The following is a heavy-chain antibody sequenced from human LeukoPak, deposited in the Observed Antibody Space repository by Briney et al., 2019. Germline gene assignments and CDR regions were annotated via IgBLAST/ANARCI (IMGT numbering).Heavy chain of an antibody. CDR2: IYATGST. D-gene: IGHD3-10*01. V-gene: IGHV4-4*09. CDR3: ARHGSVRSPLGP. Sequence: SETLSLTCTFSFGSISSYYWSWIRQPPGKGLEWIGYIYATGSTNYNPSLKSRVTISVDPSKNQSSLNLRSVAAADTAVYYCARHGSVRSPLGPWGQGTLVTVSS. CDR1: FGSISSYY. J-gene: IGHJ5*02.